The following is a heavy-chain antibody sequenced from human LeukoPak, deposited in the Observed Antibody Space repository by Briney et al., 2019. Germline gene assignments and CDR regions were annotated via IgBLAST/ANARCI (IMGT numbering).Heavy chain of an antibody. CDR3: ATAAEPCSSTSCWLYLDY. V-gene: IGHV1-2*02. J-gene: IGHJ4*02. Sequence: GASVKVSCKASRYTFTGYYMHWVRQAPGQGLEWMGWINPNSGGTNYAQKCQGRVTMTRDTSISTAYMELSRLRSDDTAVYYCATAAEPCSSTSCWLYLDYWGQGTLVTVSS. CDR2: INPNSGGT. CDR1: RYTFTGYY. D-gene: IGHD2-2*01.